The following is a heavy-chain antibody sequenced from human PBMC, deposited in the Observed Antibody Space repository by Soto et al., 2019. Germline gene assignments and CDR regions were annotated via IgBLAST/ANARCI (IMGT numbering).Heavy chain of an antibody. V-gene: IGHV3-74*01. D-gene: IGHD3-3*01. CDR3: ARVTIFGAFDY. CDR1: GFILSDCA. CDR2: INSDGSST. Sequence: GGSLRLSCATSGFILSDCARNWVRQAPGKGLVWVSRINSDGSSTSYADSVKGRFTISRDNAKNTLYLQMNSLRAEDTAVYYCARVTIFGAFDYWGQGTLVTVSS. J-gene: IGHJ4*02.